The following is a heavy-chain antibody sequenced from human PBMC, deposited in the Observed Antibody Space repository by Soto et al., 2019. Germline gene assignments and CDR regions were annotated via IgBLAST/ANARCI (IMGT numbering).Heavy chain of an antibody. CDR2: IYYSGST. CDR3: ARDSSGYKNYYYYGMDV. CDR1: GGSVSSGSYY. D-gene: IGHD3-22*01. Sequence: ETLSLTCTVSGGSVSSGSYYWSWIRQPPGKGLEWIGYIYYSGSTNYNPSLKSRVTISVDTSKNQFSLKLSSVTAADTAVYYCARDSSGYKNYYYYGMDVWGQGTTVTAP. V-gene: IGHV4-61*01. J-gene: IGHJ6*02.